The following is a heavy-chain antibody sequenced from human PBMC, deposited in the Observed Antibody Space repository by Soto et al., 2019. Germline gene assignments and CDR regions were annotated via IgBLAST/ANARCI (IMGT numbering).Heavy chain of an antibody. V-gene: IGHV3-33*08. D-gene: IGHD3-22*01. CDR1: GFIFNNFG. Sequence: QVHLAESGGGVVQPGRSLRLSRAASGFIFNNFGMHWVRQAPGKGLEWVAVIWFDGSTTYYADSVKGRCTISRDNSKNTLYLEINSLRAEDTAVYYCAKNHNYYDRSGHYYGDGGFDYWGQGTRVTVSS. J-gene: IGHJ4*02. CDR2: IWFDGSTT. CDR3: AKNHNYYDRSGHYYGDGGFDY.